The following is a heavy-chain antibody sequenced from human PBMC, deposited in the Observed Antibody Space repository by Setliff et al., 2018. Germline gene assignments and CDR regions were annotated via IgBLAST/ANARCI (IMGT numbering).Heavy chain of an antibody. CDR1: GFTFSSEA. D-gene: IGHD3-22*01. Sequence: GGSLRLSCAASGFTFSSEAMTWVRQAPGWGLEWVSIISSDGGSIYYADSVKGRFTISRDNSNNTLYLQMNSLRAEDTAVYFCAKGLKSSGPDWYFDYWGPGTLVTV. J-gene: IGHJ4*02. CDR2: ISSDGGSI. CDR3: AKGLKSSGPDWYFDY. V-gene: IGHV3-23*03.